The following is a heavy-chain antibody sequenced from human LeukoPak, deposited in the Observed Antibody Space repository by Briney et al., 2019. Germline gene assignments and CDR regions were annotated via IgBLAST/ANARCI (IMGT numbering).Heavy chain of an antibody. J-gene: IGHJ3*02. D-gene: IGHD6-19*01. CDR3: AKEIAVAALGGAFDI. Sequence: GGSLRLSCAASGFTFSSYGMHWVSQAPGKGLEWVAFIRYDGSNKYYADSVKGRFTISRDNSKNTLYLQMNSLRAEDTAVYYCAKEIAVAALGGAFDIWGQGTMVTVSS. CDR1: GFTFSSYG. CDR2: IRYDGSNK. V-gene: IGHV3-30*02.